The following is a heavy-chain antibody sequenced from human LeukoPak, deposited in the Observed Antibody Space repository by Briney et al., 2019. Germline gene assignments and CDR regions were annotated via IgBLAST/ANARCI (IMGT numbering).Heavy chain of an antibody. CDR2: IIPIFGTA. CDR3: ARIPGYCSGGSCYPGAFDI. D-gene: IGHD2-15*01. J-gene: IGHJ3*02. V-gene: IGHV1-69*13. Sequence: ASVKVSCKASGGTFSSYAISWVRQAPGQGLEWMGGIIPIFGTANYAQKFQGRVTITADESTSTAYMELSSLRSEDTAVYCCARIPGYCSGGSCYPGAFDIWGQGTMVTVSS. CDR1: GGTFSSYA.